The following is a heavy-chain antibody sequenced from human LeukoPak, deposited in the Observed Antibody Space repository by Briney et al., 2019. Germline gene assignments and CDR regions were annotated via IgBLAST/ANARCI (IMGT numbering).Heavy chain of an antibody. D-gene: IGHD6-13*01. CDR2: IRQDGSEK. V-gene: IGHV3-7*01. CDR3: ARGSTAAGAHYYYYGMDV. J-gene: IGHJ6*02. CDR1: GFTFSSYW. Sequence: GGSLRPSCAASGFTFSSYWMSWVRQAPGKGLEWVANIRQDGSEKYYVDSVKGRFTISRDNAKNSLYLQMNSLRAEDTAVYYCARGSTAAGAHYYYYGMDVWGQGTTVTVSS.